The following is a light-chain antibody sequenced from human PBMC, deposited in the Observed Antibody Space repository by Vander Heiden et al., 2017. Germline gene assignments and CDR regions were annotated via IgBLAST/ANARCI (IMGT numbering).Light chain of an antibody. CDR3: QTLGTGALVV. Sequence: QLVLTQSPSASDSLGAWVKLTCTLSSGDSGYAKAWHPEQAEKGKRYILELISDGRHTQGDGIPDRFSASSSGAARYLTISSLQSDDEADYYCQTLGTGALVVFGGGTKLTGL. CDR2: LISDGRH. J-gene: IGLJ2*01. V-gene: IGLV4-69*01. CDR1: SGDSGYA.